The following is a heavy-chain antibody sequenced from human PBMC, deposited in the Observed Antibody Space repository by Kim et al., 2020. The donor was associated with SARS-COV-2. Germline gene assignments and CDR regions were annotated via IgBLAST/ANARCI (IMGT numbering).Heavy chain of an antibody. CDR2: INHSGST. V-gene: IGHV4-34*01. CDR1: GGSFSGYY. J-gene: IGHJ4*02. Sequence: SETLSLTCAVYGGSFSGYYWSWIRQPPGKGLEWIGEINHSGSTNYNPSLKSRVTISVDTSKNQFSLKLSSVTAADTAVYYCARIWSGSFDYWGQGTLVTVSP. CDR3: ARIWSGSFDY. D-gene: IGHD1-26*01.